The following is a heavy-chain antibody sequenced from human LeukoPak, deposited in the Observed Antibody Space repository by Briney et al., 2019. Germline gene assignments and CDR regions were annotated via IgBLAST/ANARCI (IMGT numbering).Heavy chain of an antibody. CDR3: ARVKETLWFGELYYFDY. CDR1: GGSISSYY. J-gene: IGHJ4*02. Sequence: SETLSLTCTVSGGSISSYYWSWIRQPPGKGLDWIGYIYYSGSTNYNPSLKSRVTISVDTSKNQFSLKLSSVTAVDTAVYYCARVKETLWFGELYYFDYWGQGTLVTVSS. D-gene: IGHD3-10*01. CDR2: IYYSGST. V-gene: IGHV4-59*01.